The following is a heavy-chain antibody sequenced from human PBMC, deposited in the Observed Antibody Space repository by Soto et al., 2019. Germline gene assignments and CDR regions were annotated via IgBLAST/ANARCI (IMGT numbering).Heavy chain of an antibody. Sequence: PSETLSLTCTVSGGSISTYYWSWIRQPPGKGLEWIGYIYYSGNTNYNPSLKSRVTISLDTSKNQFSLKLSSVTAADTAVYYCAREKYSGNYYYMDVCGKGTTVTVSS. J-gene: IGHJ6*03. CDR3: AREKYSGNYYYMDV. V-gene: IGHV4-59*01. CDR2: IYYSGNT. D-gene: IGHD1-26*01. CDR1: GGSISTYY.